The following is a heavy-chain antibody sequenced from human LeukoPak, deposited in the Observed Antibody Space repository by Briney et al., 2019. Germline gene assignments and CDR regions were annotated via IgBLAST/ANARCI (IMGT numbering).Heavy chain of an antibody. D-gene: IGHD3-16*02. V-gene: IGHV4-59*01. J-gene: IGHJ3*02. Sequence: SETLSLTCTVSGGSIRSYYWSWIRQPPGKGLEWIGYIYYSGSTNYNPSLKSRVTISVDTSKNQFSLKLSSVTAADTAVYYCARGRYDYVWGSYRFDAFDIWGQGTMVTVSS. CDR3: ARGRYDYVWGSYRFDAFDI. CDR2: IYYSGST. CDR1: GGSIRSYY.